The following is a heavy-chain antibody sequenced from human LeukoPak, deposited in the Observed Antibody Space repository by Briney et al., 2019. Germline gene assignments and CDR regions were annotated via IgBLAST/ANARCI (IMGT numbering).Heavy chain of an antibody. V-gene: IGHV3-48*03. CDR1: GFTFSSYE. D-gene: IGHD4-17*01. CDR2: ISSSGNTI. Sequence: GGSPRLSCAASGFTFSSYEFNWVRQVPGKGLEWVSYISSSGNTIYYADSVKGRFTVSRDNAKNSLFLQMNGLRAEDTAIYYCARERIYGDYFDYWGQGALVTVSS. CDR3: ARERIYGDYFDY. J-gene: IGHJ4*02.